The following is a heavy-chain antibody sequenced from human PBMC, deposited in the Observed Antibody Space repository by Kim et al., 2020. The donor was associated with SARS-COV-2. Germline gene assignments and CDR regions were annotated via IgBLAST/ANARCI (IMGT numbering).Heavy chain of an antibody. CDR1: GFTFSSYS. CDR2: ISSSSSYI. V-gene: IGHV3-21*01. D-gene: IGHD3-3*01. Sequence: GGSLRLSCAASGFTFSSYSMNWVRQAPGKGLEWVSSISSSSSYIYYADSVKGRFTISRDNAKNSLYLQMNSLRAEDTAVYYCARGDYDYPVDAFDIWGQGTMVTVSS. J-gene: IGHJ3*02. CDR3: ARGDYDYPVDAFDI.